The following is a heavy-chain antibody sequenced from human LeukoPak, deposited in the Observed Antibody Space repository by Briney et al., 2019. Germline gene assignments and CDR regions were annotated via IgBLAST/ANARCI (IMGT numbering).Heavy chain of an antibody. CDR2: IKQDGSEK. J-gene: IGHJ4*02. Sequence: GSLRLSCAASGFTFSSYWMSWVRQAPGKGLGWVANIKQDGSEKYYVDSVKGRFTISRDNAKNTVYLQMNSLRAEDTAVYYCARDLSTYYCIDYWGQGTLVTVSS. V-gene: IGHV3-7*01. CDR1: GFTFSSYW. CDR3: ARDLSTYYCIDY. D-gene: IGHD2-15*01.